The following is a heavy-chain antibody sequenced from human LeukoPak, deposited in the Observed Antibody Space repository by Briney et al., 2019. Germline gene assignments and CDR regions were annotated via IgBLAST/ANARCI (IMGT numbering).Heavy chain of an antibody. J-gene: IGHJ4*02. Sequence: GGSLRPSCAASGFTFSSYGLSWVRQAPGKGLEWVSAISGGGGSTFYADSVKGRFTISRDNSKNTLYLQMNSLRAEDTAVYYCAKRPYIVGTITPYFDYWGQGTLVTVSS. V-gene: IGHV3-23*01. D-gene: IGHD1-26*01. CDR2: ISGGGGST. CDR1: GFTFSSYG. CDR3: AKRPYIVGTITPYFDY.